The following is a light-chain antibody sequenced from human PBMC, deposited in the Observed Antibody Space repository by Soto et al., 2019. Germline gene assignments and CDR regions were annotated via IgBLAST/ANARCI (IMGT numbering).Light chain of an antibody. Sequence: DIQMPQSPSTLSASVGDRVTITCRASQSVSSWLAWYQQKPGKAPKLLIYKASSLHSGVPSRFSGSGSGTEFTLTISSLQPDDFATYYCHQYKTYWTVGHGNKVDIK. CDR2: KAS. CDR3: HQYKTYWT. J-gene: IGKJ1*01. V-gene: IGKV1-5*03. CDR1: QSVSSW.